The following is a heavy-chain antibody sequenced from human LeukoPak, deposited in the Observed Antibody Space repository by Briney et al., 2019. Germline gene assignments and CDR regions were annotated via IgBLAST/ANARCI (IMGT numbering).Heavy chain of an antibody. D-gene: IGHD4-17*01. CDR1: GYTFTSYG. CDR2: ISAYNGNT. Sequence: ASVKVSCKASGYTFTSYGISWVRQALGQGRKWMGWISAYNGNTNYAQKLKGRVTMTTDTSTSTAYMGLRSLRSDDTAVYYWARGPMTTVTSESDYWGQGALVTVSS. V-gene: IGHV1-18*01. CDR3: ARGPMTTVTSESDY. J-gene: IGHJ4*02.